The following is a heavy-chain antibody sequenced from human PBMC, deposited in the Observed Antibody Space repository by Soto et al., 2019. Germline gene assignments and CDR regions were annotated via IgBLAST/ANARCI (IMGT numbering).Heavy chain of an antibody. J-gene: IGHJ3*02. D-gene: IGHD3-3*01. Sequence: DVQLVESGGGLVQPGRSLRLSCAASGFTFDDYAMHWVRQAPGKGLEWVSGISWNSGSIGYADSVKGRFTISRDNAKNSLYLQMNSLRAEDTALYYCAKSITIFGVVRGYAFDIWGQGTIVTVSA. V-gene: IGHV3-9*01. CDR2: ISWNSGSI. CDR3: AKSITIFGVVRGYAFDI. CDR1: GFTFDDYA.